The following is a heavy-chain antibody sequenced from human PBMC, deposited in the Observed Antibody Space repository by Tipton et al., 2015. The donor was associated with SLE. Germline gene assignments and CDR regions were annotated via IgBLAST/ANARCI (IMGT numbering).Heavy chain of an antibody. V-gene: IGHV1-46*01. Sequence: QSGAGVKKPGASVKVSCKASGYTFTSYYMHWVRQAPGQGLEWMGIINPSGGSTSYAQKFQGRVTMTRDTSTSTVYMELSSLRSEDAAVYYCAREPGGVATAFDIWGQGTMVTVSS. D-gene: IGHD5-12*01. CDR1: GYTFTSYY. CDR3: AREPGGVATAFDI. CDR2: INPSGGST. J-gene: IGHJ3*02.